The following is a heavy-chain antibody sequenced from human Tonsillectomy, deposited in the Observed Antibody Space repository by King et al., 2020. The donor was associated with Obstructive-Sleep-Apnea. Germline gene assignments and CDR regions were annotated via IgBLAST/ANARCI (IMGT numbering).Heavy chain of an antibody. CDR1: GFIFSYYA. Sequence: VQLVESGGGVVQPERSLRLSCAASGFIFSYYAMHWVRQAPGKGLEWVAVISYDERNKFYADSVKGRFTISRDNSKNTLYLQMNGPRPEDTAVYYCVRESGNNWFDSWGQGTLVTVSS. CDR2: ISYDERNK. D-gene: IGHD6-25*01. CDR3: VRESGNNWFDS. J-gene: IGHJ5*01. V-gene: IGHV3-30*04.